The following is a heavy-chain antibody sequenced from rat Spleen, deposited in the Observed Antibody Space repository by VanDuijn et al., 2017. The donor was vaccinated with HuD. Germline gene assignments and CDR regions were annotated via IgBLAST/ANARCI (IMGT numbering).Heavy chain of an antibody. CDR3: ATEGAYDGGYLPFAY. V-gene: IGHV5-19*01. Sequence: EVQLVESGGGLVQPGRSLKLSCAASGFTFSNYGMHWIRQAPTKGLEWVASISPSGVSTYYRDSVKGRFTISRDNATSTLYLQMDSLRSEDTATYYWATEGAYDGGYLPFAYWGQGTLVTVSS. CDR1: GFTFSNYG. D-gene: IGHD1-11*01. J-gene: IGHJ3*01. CDR2: ISPSGVST.